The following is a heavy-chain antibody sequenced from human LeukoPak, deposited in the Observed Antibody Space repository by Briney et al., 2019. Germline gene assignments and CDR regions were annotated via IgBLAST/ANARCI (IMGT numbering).Heavy chain of an antibody. CDR2: IYYSGST. CDR3: ANGGYYGDYEIDY. Sequence: SETLSLTCTASGGSISSSSYYWGWIRQPPGKGLEWIGSIYYSGSTYYNPSLKSRVTISVDTSKNQFSLKLSSVTAADTAVYYCANGGYYGDYEIDYWGQGTLVTVSS. V-gene: IGHV4-39*01. CDR1: GGSISSSSYY. J-gene: IGHJ4*02. D-gene: IGHD4-17*01.